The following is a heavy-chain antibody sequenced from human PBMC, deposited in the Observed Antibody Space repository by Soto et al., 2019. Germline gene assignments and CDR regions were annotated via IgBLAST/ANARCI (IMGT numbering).Heavy chain of an antibody. CDR2: IYHSGYT. D-gene: IGHD1-1*01. CDR1: GGSISSGGYS. V-gene: IGHV4-30-2*01. Sequence: QLQLQESGSGLVKPSQTLSLTCTVSGGSISSGGYSWNWIRQAPGKGLEWIGYIYHSGYTLSTPSPRGRFXSXVXXARNHFSSPPTSVSAADTAVCYCARDQLEGNGCDPWGQGTLVTGST. CDR3: ARDQLEGNGCDP. J-gene: IGHJ5*02.